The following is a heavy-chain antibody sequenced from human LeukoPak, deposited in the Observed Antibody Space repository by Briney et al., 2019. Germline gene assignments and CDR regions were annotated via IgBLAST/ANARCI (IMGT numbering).Heavy chain of an antibody. CDR1: GFTFSRYW. CDR3: ARGPLGYCSTGSCAFDV. V-gene: IGHV3-7*01. D-gene: IGHD2-15*01. Sequence: PGGSLRLSCAVSGFTFSRYWMSWVRQAPGEGPEWVANIKQDGSEEYHVDSVKGRFTISRDNAMESLYLQMNSLRAEDTAVYYCARGPLGYCSTGSCAFDVWGQGTMVIVSS. J-gene: IGHJ3*01. CDR2: IKQDGSEE.